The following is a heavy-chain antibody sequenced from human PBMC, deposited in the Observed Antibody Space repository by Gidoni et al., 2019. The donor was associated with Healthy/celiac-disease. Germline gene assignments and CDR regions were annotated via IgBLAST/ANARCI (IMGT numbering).Heavy chain of an antibody. D-gene: IGHD5-18*01. J-gene: IGHJ6*02. Sequence: EVQLLEYGGGLVQHGGSLRLSCAASGFTFSSYAMSGVRQAPGKGMEWVSAISGSGGSTYYADSVKGRFTISRDNSKNTLYLQMNSLRAEDTAVYYCAKDLFRKDTAMALYYYYYYGMDVWGQGTTVTVSS. CDR3: AKDLFRKDTAMALYYYYYYGMDV. V-gene: IGHV3-23*01. CDR2: ISGSGGST. CDR1: GFTFSSYA.